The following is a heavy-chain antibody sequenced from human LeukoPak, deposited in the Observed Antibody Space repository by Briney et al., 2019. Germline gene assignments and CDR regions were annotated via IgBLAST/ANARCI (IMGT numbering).Heavy chain of an antibody. V-gene: IGHV4-39*07. CDR1: GGSISSTSYY. D-gene: IGHD3/OR15-3a*01. Sequence: SETLSLTCTVSGGSISSTSYYWGWIRQPPGKGLEWIGNIYYSGSTYYNPSLKSRVTISVDTSKNQFSLKLSSVTAADTAVYYCARGGGLKRNAFDIWGQGTMVTVSS. CDR3: ARGGGLKRNAFDI. CDR2: IYYSGST. J-gene: IGHJ3*02.